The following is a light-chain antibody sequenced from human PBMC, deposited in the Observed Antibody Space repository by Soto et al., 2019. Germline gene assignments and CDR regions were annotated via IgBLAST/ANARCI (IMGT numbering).Light chain of an antibody. CDR3: QQSYFILGT. Sequence: AIQMTQSPSSLSASVGDRVAISCRASQDIRNTLAWYQQKPGEAPKLLIFAASNLQSGVPSRFSGSGSVTEFTFTISNLQPEDFATYYCQQSYFILGTFGRGTKVDIK. V-gene: IGKV1-6*01. CDR1: QDIRNT. CDR2: AAS. J-gene: IGKJ1*01.